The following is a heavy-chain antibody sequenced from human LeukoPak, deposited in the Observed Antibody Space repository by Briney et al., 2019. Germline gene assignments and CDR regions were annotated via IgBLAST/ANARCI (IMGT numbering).Heavy chain of an antibody. D-gene: IGHD1-26*01. J-gene: IGHJ4*02. CDR3: ARDSGTWRGSSDY. V-gene: IGHV4-59*12. Sequence: SETLSLTCTVSGGSISGYYWSWIRQTPGKGLEWIGSIFHSGTTYYNPSLTSRVTISVDTSKNQFSLNLSSVTAADTAVYYCARDSGTWRGSSDYWGQGTLVTVSS. CDR2: IFHSGTT. CDR1: GGSISGYY.